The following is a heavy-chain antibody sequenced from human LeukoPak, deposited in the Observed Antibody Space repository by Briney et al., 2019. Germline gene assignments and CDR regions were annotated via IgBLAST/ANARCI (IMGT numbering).Heavy chain of an antibody. CDR1: GGSISTYY. D-gene: IGHD3-10*01. CDR3: GSTPSMVRGVIITELYYYGMDV. Sequence: PSETLSLTCTVSGGSISTYYWSWIRQPPGKGREWIGYIYYIGSTNYNPSLKSRVTISVDTSKIQFPLKLSSVTAADTAVYYWGSTPSMVRGVIITELYYYGMDVWGQGTTVTVSS. CDR2: IYYIGST. J-gene: IGHJ6*02. V-gene: IGHV4-59*01.